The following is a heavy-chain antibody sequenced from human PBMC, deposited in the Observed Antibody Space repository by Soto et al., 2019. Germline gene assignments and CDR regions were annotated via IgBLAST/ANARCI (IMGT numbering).Heavy chain of an antibody. J-gene: IGHJ6*02. D-gene: IGHD3-10*01. CDR3: ARSYYYGSGSDYYYYGMDV. CDR2: IWYDGSNK. Sequence: QVQLVESGGGVVQPGRSLRLSCAASGFTFSSYGMHWVRQAPGKGLEWVAVIWYDGSNKYYADSVKGRFTISRDNSKNXLXXKMNSLRAEDTAVYYCARSYYYGSGSDYYYYGMDVWGQGTTVTVSS. CDR1: GFTFSSYG. V-gene: IGHV3-33*01.